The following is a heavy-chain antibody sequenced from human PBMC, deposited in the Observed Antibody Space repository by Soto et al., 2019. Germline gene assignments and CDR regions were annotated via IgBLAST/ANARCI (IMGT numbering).Heavy chain of an antibody. CDR2: INPNSGGT. J-gene: IGHJ6*02. D-gene: IGHD2-15*01. CDR3: APEEVVVDDAYYYYGMDV. Sequence: ASVKVSCKASGYTFTGYYMHWVRQAPGQGLEWMGWINPNSGGTNYAQKFQGRVTMTRDTSISTAYMELSRLRSDDTAVYYCAPEEVVVDDAYYYYGMDVSGQAHTLTVS. CDR1: GYTFTGYY. V-gene: IGHV1-2*02.